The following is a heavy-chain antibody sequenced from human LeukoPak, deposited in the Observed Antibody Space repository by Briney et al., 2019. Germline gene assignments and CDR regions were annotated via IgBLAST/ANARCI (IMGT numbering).Heavy chain of an antibody. CDR2: IWYDGSNK. D-gene: IGHD5-18*01. V-gene: IGHV3-33*06. CDR3: AKDFLALYSYGYYYYYYMDV. Sequence: GGSLRLSCVASGFTFSSYWMSWVRQAPGKGLEWVAVIWYDGSNKYYADSVKGRFTISRDNSKNTLYLQMNSLRAEDTAVYYCAKDFLALYSYGYYYYYYMDVWGKGTTDTVSS. CDR1: GFTFSSYW. J-gene: IGHJ6*03.